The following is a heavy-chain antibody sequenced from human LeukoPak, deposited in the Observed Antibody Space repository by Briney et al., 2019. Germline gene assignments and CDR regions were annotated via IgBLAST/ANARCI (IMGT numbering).Heavy chain of an antibody. CDR1: GGSFSGYY. CDR2: INHSGST. D-gene: IGHD2-2*01. Sequence: PSETLSLTCAVYGGSFSGYYWSWIRQPPGKGLEWIGEINHSGSTNYNPSLKSRVTISVDTSKNQLSLKLSSVTAADTAVYYCARGLMDCSSTRCDYWGQGTLVTVSS. CDR3: ARGLMDCSSTRCDY. J-gene: IGHJ4*02. V-gene: IGHV4-34*01.